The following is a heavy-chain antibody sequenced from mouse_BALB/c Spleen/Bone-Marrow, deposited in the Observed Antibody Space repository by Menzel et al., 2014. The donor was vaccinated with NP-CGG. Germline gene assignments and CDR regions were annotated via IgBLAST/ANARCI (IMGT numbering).Heavy chain of an antibody. CDR1: GYTFTDYN. J-gene: IGHJ3*01. CDR3: ARGDYGSRFAY. D-gene: IGHD1-1*01. Sequence: VHVKQSGADLVKPGASVKISCKASGYTFTDYNMDWVKQSHGKSLEWIGDINPNYDSTSYNQKFKGRATLTVDKSSSTAYMELRSLTSEDTAVYYCARGDYGSRFAYWGQETLVTVSA. CDR2: INPNYDST. V-gene: IGHV1-18*01.